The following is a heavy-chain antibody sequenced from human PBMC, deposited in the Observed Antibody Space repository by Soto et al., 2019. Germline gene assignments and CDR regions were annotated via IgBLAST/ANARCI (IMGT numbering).Heavy chain of an antibody. CDR3: ARPYYDFWSGYPNWFDP. CDR2: MNPNSGNT. D-gene: IGHD3-3*01. CDR1: GYTFKTYG. J-gene: IGHJ5*02. V-gene: IGHV1-8*02. Sequence: ASVKVSCKTSGYTFKTYGITWVRQATGQGLEWMGWMNPNSGNTGYAQKFQGRVTMTRNTSISTAYMELSSLRSEDTAVYYCARPYYDFWSGYPNWFDPWGQGTLVTVSS.